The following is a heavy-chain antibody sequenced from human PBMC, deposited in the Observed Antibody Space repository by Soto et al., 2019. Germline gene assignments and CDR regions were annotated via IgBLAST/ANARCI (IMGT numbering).Heavy chain of an antibody. V-gene: IGHV3-15*01. J-gene: IGHJ5*02. CDR3: TTFAELLVRGVIP. CDR2: IRSKADGGTA. CDR1: GFTFSNAW. Sequence: GGSLRLSCAASGFTFSNAWMSWVRQPPGKGLEWVGHIRSKADGGTADYAAPVKGRLTISRDDSKNTLYLQMNSLETEDTAVYYCTTFAELLVRGVIPWGQGTLVTVSS. D-gene: IGHD3-10*01.